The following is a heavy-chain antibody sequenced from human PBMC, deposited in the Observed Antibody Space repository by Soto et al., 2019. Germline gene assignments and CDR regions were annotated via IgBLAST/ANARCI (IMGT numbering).Heavy chain of an antibody. CDR2: IVVGSGNT. CDR1: GFTFTSSA. V-gene: IGHV1-58*02. D-gene: IGHD4-17*01. Sequence: SVKVSCKASGFTFTSSAMQWVRQARGQRLEWIGWIVVGSGNTNYAQKFQERVTITRDMSTSTAYMELSSLRSEDTAVYYCAAARMAGFTVTSAGGVDAFDIWGQGTMVTVSS. CDR3: AAARMAGFTVTSAGGVDAFDI. J-gene: IGHJ3*02.